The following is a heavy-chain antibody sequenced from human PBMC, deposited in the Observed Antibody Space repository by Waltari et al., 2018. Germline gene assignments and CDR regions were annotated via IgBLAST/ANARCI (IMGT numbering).Heavy chain of an antibody. D-gene: IGHD6-13*01. V-gene: IGHV1-2*02. Sequence: QVQLVQSGAEVKKPGSSVKVSCKASGGTFSSYAISWVRQAPGQGLEWMGWINPNSGGTNYAQKFQGRVTMTRDTSISTAYMELSRLRSDDTAVYYCARDLSGIAAAGGSGYWGQGTLVTVSS. CDR2: INPNSGGT. CDR3: ARDLSGIAAAGGSGY. J-gene: IGHJ4*02. CDR1: GGTFSSYA.